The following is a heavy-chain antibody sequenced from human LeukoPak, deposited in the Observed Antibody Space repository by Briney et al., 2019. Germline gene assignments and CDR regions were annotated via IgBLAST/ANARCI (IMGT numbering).Heavy chain of an antibody. J-gene: IGHJ4*02. CDR2: INWNGDST. D-gene: IGHD3-22*01. Sequence: GSLRLSCAASGFTFDDYGMSWVRQAPGKGLEWVSGINWNGDSTGYADSVKGRFTISRDNAKHSLYLQMNSLTTEDTAFYYCARDVLYDSIAYYSDCWGQGTLVTVSS. CDR3: ARDVLYDSIAYYSDC. V-gene: IGHV3-20*04. CDR1: GFTFDDYG.